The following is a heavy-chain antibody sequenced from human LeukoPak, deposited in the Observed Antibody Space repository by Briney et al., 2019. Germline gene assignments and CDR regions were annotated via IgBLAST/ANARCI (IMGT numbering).Heavy chain of an antibody. Sequence: GASVKVSCKASGYTFTSYGISWVRQAPGQGLEWMGWISAYNGNTNYAQKLQCRVTITTETSTSIAYMELRSLRSDDTAVYYCARDPQIAPDCGGDCYPGDWGQGTLVTVSS. D-gene: IGHD2-21*02. V-gene: IGHV1-18*01. CDR3: ARDPQIAPDCGGDCYPGD. CDR2: ISAYNGNT. CDR1: GYTFTSYG. J-gene: IGHJ4*02.